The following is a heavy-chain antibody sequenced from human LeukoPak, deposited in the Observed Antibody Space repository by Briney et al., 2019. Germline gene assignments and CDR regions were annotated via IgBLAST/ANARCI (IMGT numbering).Heavy chain of an antibody. Sequence: SETLSLTCTVSGYSISSGYYWGWIRQPPGKGLEWIGSIYHSGSTYYNPSLKSRVTISVDTSKNQFSLKLSSVTAADTAVYYCASDPLRYFDWLYTNWGQGTLVTVSS. CDR3: ASDPLRYFDWLYTN. CDR2: IYHSGST. D-gene: IGHD3-9*01. V-gene: IGHV4-38-2*02. CDR1: GYSISSGYY. J-gene: IGHJ4*02.